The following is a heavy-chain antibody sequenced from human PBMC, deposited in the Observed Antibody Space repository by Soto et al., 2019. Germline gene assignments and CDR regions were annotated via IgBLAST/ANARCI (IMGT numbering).Heavy chain of an antibody. CDR1: GGSISSYC. V-gene: IGHV4-59*01. Sequence: PSETLSLTCTVSGGSISSYCWSWIRQPPGKGLEWIGYIYYSGSTNYNPSLKSRVTTSVDTSKNQFSLKLSSVTAADTAVYYCARRYCSSTSCYEGRLDPWAQRTLVTGSS. D-gene: IGHD2-2*01. CDR2: IYYSGST. J-gene: IGHJ5*02. CDR3: ARRYCSSTSCYEGRLDP.